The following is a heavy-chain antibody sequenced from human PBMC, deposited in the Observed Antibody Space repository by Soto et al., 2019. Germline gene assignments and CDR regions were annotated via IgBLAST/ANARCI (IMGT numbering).Heavy chain of an antibody. CDR1: GYTLNELS. D-gene: IGHD1-20*01. V-gene: IGHV1-24*01. CDR2: FDPEDGET. Sequence: ASVKVSCKVSGYTLNELSMHWVRQAPGKGLEWMGGFDPEDGETIYAQKFQGRVTMTEDTSTDTAYMELSSLRSEDTAVYYCATPAPYNWNYFDYWGQGTLVTVSS. J-gene: IGHJ4*02. CDR3: ATPAPYNWNYFDY.